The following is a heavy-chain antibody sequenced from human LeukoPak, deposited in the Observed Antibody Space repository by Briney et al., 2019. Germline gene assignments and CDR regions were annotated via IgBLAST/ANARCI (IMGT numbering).Heavy chain of an antibody. V-gene: IGHV1-46*01. CDR2: INPSGGST. D-gene: IGHD2-15*01. CDR3: ATVAYCSGGSCYATTSGYYYMDV. Sequence: ASVKVSCKASGYTFTSYYMHWVRQAPGQGLEWMGIINPSGGSTSYAQEFQGRVTMTRDMSTSTVYMELSSLRSEDTAVYYCATVAYCSGGSCYATTSGYYYMDVWGKGTTVTVSS. J-gene: IGHJ6*03. CDR1: GYTFTSYY.